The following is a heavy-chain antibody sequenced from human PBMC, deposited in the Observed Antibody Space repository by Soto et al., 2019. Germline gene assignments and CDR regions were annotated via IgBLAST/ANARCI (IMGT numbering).Heavy chain of an antibody. J-gene: IGHJ4*02. Sequence: GGSLRLSCAASGFTFSNAWMSWVRQAPGKGLEWVGRIKSKTDGGTTDYAATVKGRFTISRDDSKNTLYLQMNSLKTEDTAAYYCATSDQDYYGSGSYFDYWGQGTLVTVSS. CDR2: IKSKTDGGTT. D-gene: IGHD3-10*01. CDR1: GFTFSNAW. V-gene: IGHV3-15*01. CDR3: ATSDQDYYGSGSYFDY.